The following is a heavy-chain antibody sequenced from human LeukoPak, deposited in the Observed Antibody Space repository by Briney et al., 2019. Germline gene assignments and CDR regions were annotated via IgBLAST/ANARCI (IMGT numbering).Heavy chain of an antibody. CDR3: AKEGELYELDY. J-gene: IGHJ4*02. Sequence: GRSLRLSCAASGFTFDDYAMHWVRQAPGKGLEWVSGISWNSGSIGYADSVKGRFTISRDNAKNSLYLQMNSLRAEDTALYYCAKEGELYELDYWGQGTLVTVSS. V-gene: IGHV3-9*01. CDR2: ISWNSGSI. CDR1: GFTFDDYA. D-gene: IGHD3-16*01.